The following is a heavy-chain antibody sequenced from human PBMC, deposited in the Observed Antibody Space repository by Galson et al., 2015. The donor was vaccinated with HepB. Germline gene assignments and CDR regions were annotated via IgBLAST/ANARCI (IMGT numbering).Heavy chain of an antibody. CDR2: ISYDGNNK. D-gene: IGHD1-7*01. CDR1: GFTFSNYV. CDR3: AREVDWNSVDY. V-gene: IGHV3-30-3*01. J-gene: IGHJ4*02. Sequence: SLRLSCAASGFTFSNYVMHWVRQAPGKGLEWVAFISYDGNNKNYEDSVKGRFTISRDNSKSTLNLQMRILRIEDMAAYYCAREVDWNSVDYGGQGTLVTVSS.